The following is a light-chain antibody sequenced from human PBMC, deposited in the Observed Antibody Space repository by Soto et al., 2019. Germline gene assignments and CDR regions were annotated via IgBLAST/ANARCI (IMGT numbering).Light chain of an antibody. J-gene: IGLJ2*01. CDR2: LEGSGTY. CDR1: SGHSSYI. CDR3: ETLYSNSQV. V-gene: IGLV4-60*02. Sequence: QPVLTQSSASSASVGCSVRLTCTLSSGHSSYIIAWHQQQPGKAPRYLMKLEGSGTYNKGSGVPDRFSGSSSGADRYLTISNLKLEDKADYHCETLYSNSQVFGGGTKLTVL.